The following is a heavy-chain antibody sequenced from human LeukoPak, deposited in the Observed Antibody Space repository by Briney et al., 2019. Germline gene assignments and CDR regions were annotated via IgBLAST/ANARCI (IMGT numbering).Heavy chain of an antibody. CDR1: GGSISSYY. Sequence: SETLSLTCTVSGGSISSYYWSWIRQPPGKGLEWIGYIYYSGSTNYNPSLKSRVTISVDTSKNQFSLKLSSVTAADTAVYYCARWPRWVAGDNDAFDIWGQGTMVTVSS. CDR3: ARWPRWVAGDNDAFDI. CDR2: IYYSGST. V-gene: IGHV4-59*01. J-gene: IGHJ3*02. D-gene: IGHD6-19*01.